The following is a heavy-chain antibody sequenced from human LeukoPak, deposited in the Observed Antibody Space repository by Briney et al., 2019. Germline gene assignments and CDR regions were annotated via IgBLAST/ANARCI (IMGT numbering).Heavy chain of an antibody. CDR1: GFTFSSYS. D-gene: IGHD3-10*01. J-gene: IGHJ3*02. Sequence: PGGSLRLSXAASGFTFSSYSMNWVRQAPGKGVEWVSSISSSSYIYYADSVKGRFTISRDNAKNSLYLQMNSLRAEDTAVYYCARVGDYGSGSYWINAFDIWGQGTMVTVSS. CDR3: ARVGDYGSGSYWINAFDI. CDR2: ISSSSYI. V-gene: IGHV3-21*01.